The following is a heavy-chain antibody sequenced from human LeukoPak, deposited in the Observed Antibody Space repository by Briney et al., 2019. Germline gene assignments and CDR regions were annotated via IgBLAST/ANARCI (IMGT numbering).Heavy chain of an antibody. CDR2: IIPIFGTA. Sequence: SVKVSCKASGGTFSSYAISWVRQAPGQGLEWMGGIIPIFGTANYAQKFQGRVTITADESTSTAYMELSSLRSEDTAVYYCARDLGYCSGGSRYDSHYYYMDVWGKGTTVTVSS. D-gene: IGHD2-15*01. CDR1: GGTFSSYA. V-gene: IGHV1-69*13. J-gene: IGHJ6*03. CDR3: ARDLGYCSGGSRYDSHYYYMDV.